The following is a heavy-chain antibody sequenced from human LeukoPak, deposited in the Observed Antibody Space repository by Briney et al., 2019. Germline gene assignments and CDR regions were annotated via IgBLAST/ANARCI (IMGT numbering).Heavy chain of an antibody. D-gene: IGHD6-13*01. J-gene: IGHJ4*02. V-gene: IGHV3-23*01. Sequence: PGGSLRLSCAASGFTFSTYSMRWGRQAPGKGLGWVSVISGGGDNTYYADSAKRRFTMSRHSSQNTLYLQMSSLRAEDTAIYYCAKGRTGYIPGYWGQGTLVSVSS. CDR3: AKGRTGYIPGY. CDR1: GFTFSTYS. CDR2: ISGGGDNT.